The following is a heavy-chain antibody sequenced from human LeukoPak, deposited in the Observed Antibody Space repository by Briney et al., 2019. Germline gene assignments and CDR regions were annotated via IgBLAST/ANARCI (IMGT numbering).Heavy chain of an antibody. D-gene: IGHD2-15*01. V-gene: IGHV4-34*01. CDR2: INHSGTT. CDR3: ARARGIVVVVAEDCYFDY. CDR1: GGSFSGYD. J-gene: IGHJ4*02. Sequence: SETLSLTCAVYGGSFSGYDWTWIRQPPGKGLQWIGEINHSGTTNYNPSLKSRVTIPVDTSQNQFSLKLSSVTAADTAVYYCARARGIVVVVAEDCYFDYWGQGTLVAVSS.